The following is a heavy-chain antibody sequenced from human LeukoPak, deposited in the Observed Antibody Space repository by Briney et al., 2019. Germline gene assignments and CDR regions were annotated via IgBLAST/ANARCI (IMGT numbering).Heavy chain of an antibody. D-gene: IGHD5-12*01. CDR3: ARAERYSGYSRGLYYFDY. CDR2: IISIFSTA. Sequence: ASVKVSCKTSGGTFNSYGISWVRQAPGKGLEWMGGIISIFSTADYAQKFQGRITITADKSTSTAYMELSSLRSEDTAVYYCARAERYSGYSRGLYYFDYWGQGTLVTVSS. V-gene: IGHV1-69*06. CDR1: GGTFNSYG. J-gene: IGHJ4*02.